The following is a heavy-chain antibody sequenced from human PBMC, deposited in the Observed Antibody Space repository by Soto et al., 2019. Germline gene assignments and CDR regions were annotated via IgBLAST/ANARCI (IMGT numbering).Heavy chain of an antibody. CDR3: TRYSSYFYYYYGMDV. CDR1: GFTFGDYA. CDR2: IRSKAYGGTT. V-gene: IGHV3-49*04. D-gene: IGHD6-6*01. J-gene: IGHJ6*02. Sequence: PGGSLRLSCTASGFTFGDYAMSWVRQAPGKGLEWVGFIRSKAYGGTTEYAASVEGRFTISRDDSKSIAYLQMNSLKTEDTAVYYCTRYSSYFYYYYGMDVWGQGTTVTVSS.